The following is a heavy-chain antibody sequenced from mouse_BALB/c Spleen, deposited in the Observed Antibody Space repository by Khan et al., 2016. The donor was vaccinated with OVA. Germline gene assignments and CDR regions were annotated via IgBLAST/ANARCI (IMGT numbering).Heavy chain of an antibody. Sequence: EVELVESGGGLVQPGRSQKLSCAASGFTFNSYGMHWVRPAPDKGLEWVAYICGDSNSIDFADTVKGRFTNSRDNPKNTLFLQMTSLMSEDTAMYYCATSYVCGYYFDYWGPGTTLTVS. CDR3: ATSYVCGYYFDY. CDR1: GFTFNSYG. CDR2: ICGDSNSI. D-gene: IGHD6-1*01. V-gene: IGHV5-17*02. J-gene: IGHJ2*01.